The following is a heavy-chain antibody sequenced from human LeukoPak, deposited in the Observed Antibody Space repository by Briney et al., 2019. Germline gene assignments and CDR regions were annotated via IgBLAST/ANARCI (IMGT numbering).Heavy chain of an antibody. J-gene: IGHJ4*02. CDR3: ARHLFRSGYIRN. V-gene: IGHV3-23*01. D-gene: IGHD3-22*01. CDR1: GFTFSTYG. CDR2: ISGSGGST. Sequence: GGSLRLSCEASGFTFSTYGMSWVRQAPGKGLEWVSAISGSGGSTYYADSVKGRVTISRDNSKNTLYLQVNSLRVEDTAVYYCARHLFRSGYIRNWGQGTLVTVSS.